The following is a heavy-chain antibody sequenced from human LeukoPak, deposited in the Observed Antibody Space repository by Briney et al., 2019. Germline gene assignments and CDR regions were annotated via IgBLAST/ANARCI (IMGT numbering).Heavy chain of an antibody. CDR1: GFTVSSNY. V-gene: IGHV3-53*01. Sequence: PGGSLRPSCAASGFTVSSNYMSWVRQAPGKGLEWVSVIYSGGSTYYADSVKGRFTISRDNSKNTLYLQMNSLRAEDTAVYYCAKEYSSSWYGTGYYYYYGMDVWGQGTTVTVSS. D-gene: IGHD6-13*01. CDR2: IYSGGST. CDR3: AKEYSSSWYGTGYYYYYGMDV. J-gene: IGHJ6*02.